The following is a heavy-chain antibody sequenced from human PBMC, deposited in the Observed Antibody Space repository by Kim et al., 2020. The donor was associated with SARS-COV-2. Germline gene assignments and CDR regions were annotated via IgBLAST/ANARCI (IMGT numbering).Heavy chain of an antibody. D-gene: IGHD5-18*01. Sequence: SETLSLTCAVYGGSFSGYYWSWIRQPPGKGLEWIGEINHSGSTNYNPSLKSRVTISVDTSKNQFSLKLSSVTAADTAVYYCARGHSYGSFDYWGQGTQVT. J-gene: IGHJ4*02. CDR3: ARGHSYGSFDY. V-gene: IGHV4-34*01. CDR1: GGSFSGYY. CDR2: INHSGST.